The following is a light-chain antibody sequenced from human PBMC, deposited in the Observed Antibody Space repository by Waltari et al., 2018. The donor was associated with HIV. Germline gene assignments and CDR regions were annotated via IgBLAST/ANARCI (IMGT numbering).Light chain of an antibody. V-gene: IGKV1-39*01. CDR2: AAS. J-gene: IGKJ2*03. CDR3: QQSYSTLVS. Sequence: DIKMTQSTYSLSASVGDRVTITCRASQSISSYLNWYHQKPGKAPKLLIYAASSLQSGVPSSFSGSGSGTDFTLTISSLQPEDFATYYCQQSYSTLVSFGQGTKLEIK. CDR1: QSISSY.